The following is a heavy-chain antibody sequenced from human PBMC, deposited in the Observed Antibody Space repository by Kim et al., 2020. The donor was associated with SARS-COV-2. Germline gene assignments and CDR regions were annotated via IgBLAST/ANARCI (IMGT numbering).Heavy chain of an antibody. J-gene: IGHJ6*02. CDR3: ASRCSSTSCYGTLFLSYYGMDV. CDR2: IIPIFGTA. Sequence: SVKVSCKASGGTFSSYAISWVRQAPGQGLEWMGGIIPIFGTANYAQKFQGRVTITADESTSTAYMELSSLRSEDTAVYYCASRCSSTSCYGTLFLSYYGMDVWGQGTTVTVSS. D-gene: IGHD2-2*01. CDR1: GGTFSSYA. V-gene: IGHV1-69*13.